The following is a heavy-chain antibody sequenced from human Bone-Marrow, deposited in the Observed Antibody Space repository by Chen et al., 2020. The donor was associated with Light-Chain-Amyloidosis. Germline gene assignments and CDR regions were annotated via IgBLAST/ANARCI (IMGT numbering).Heavy chain of an antibody. CDR2: CYYSGST. J-gene: IGHJ3*02. CDR1: GGSISSSSYY. V-gene: IGHV4-39*01. CDR3: AGHETLDYIGASYRGHAFDN. Sequence: QLQLQESGPGLVKPSETLSLTCTVSGGSISSSSYYWGWIRQPPGKGLGWIGSCYYSGSTYYNPSIKSRVTISVDTSRNPFSLKLGSVTAADTAADYWAGHETLDYIGASYRGHAFDNWGQGTMVTVSS. D-gene: IGHD3-16*02.